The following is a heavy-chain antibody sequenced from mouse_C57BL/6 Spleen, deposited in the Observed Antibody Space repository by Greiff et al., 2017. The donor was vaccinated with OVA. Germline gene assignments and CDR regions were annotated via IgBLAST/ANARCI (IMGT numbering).Heavy chain of an antibody. J-gene: IGHJ4*01. CDR2: IYPGDGDT. Sequence: QVQLQQPGPELVKPGASVKLSCKASGYAFSSSWMYWVKQRPGKGLEWIGRIYPGDGDTNYNGTFKGKATLTADNSSSTDYLQLSILSYDKSAVYFCARFYYELDYAMDYWGQGTSVTVSS. CDR3: ARFYYELDYAMDY. CDR1: GYAFSSSW. D-gene: IGHD2-4*01. V-gene: IGHV1-82*01.